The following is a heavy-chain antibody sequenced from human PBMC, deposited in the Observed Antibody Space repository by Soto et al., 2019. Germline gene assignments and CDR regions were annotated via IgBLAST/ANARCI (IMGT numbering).Heavy chain of an antibody. J-gene: IGHJ6*02. CDR2: IGTAGDT. CDR1: GFTFSSYD. CDR3: AREGRTHYYSYGMDV. Sequence: EVQLVESGGGLVQPGGSLRLSCAASGFTFSSYDMHWVRQATGKGLEWVSAIGTAGDTYYPGSVKGRFTISRENAKNSLYLQMNSLRAEDTAVYYCAREGRTHYYSYGMDVWGQGTTVTVSS. V-gene: IGHV3-13*01.